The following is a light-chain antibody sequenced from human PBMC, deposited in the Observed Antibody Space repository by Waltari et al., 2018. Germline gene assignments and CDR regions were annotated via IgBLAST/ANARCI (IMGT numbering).Light chain of an antibody. CDR1: SSNIDHND. Sequence: QSVLTQPPSVSAAPGQKVTISCSGSSSNIDHNDVSCYQQLPGTAPKLLIYDNNKRPSGIPGRISAAESGTSGMLGIAGLQTGDEADYYCGTWDDSLRGGLFGGGTKLTVL. CDR2: DNN. J-gene: IGLJ3*02. CDR3: GTWDDSLRGGL. V-gene: IGLV1-51*01.